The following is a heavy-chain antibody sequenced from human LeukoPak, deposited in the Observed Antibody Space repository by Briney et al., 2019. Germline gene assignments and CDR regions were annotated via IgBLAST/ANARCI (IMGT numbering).Heavy chain of an antibody. V-gene: IGHV3-23*01. CDR2: ISGSGGGT. Sequence: PGGSLRLSCAASGFTFSSYGMSWVRQAPGKGLEWVSSISGSGGGTYYADSVKGRFTISGDNSKNTLYLQMNSLRAEDPAVYYCAKGSYSSGWLFDYWGQGTLVTVSS. CDR3: AKGSYSSGWLFDY. CDR1: GFTFSSYG. J-gene: IGHJ4*02. D-gene: IGHD6-25*01.